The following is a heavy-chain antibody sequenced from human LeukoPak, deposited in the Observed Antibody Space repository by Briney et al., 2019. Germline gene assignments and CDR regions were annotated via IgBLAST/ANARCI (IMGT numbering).Heavy chain of an antibody. V-gene: IGHV3-23*01. Sequence: GGSLRLSCAASGFTFSSYAMSWVRQAPGKGLEWDSAISGSGGSTYYADSVKGRFTISRDNSKNTLYLQMNSLRAEDTAVYYCASRTYYDFWSGYYDYYYYGMDFWGQGTTVTVSS. CDR1: GFTFSSYA. D-gene: IGHD3-3*01. CDR3: ASRTYYDFWSGYYDYYYYGMDF. J-gene: IGHJ6*02. CDR2: ISGSGGST.